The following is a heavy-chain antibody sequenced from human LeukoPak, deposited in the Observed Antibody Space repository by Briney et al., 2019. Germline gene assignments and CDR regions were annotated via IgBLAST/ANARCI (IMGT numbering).Heavy chain of an antibody. V-gene: IGHV4-39*01. CDR1: GGSISSSSYY. Sequence: SETLSLTCTVSGGSISSSSYYWGWIRQPPGKGLEWIGSIYYSGSTYYNPSLKSRVTICVDTSKNQFSLKLSSVTAADTAVYYCAKIEYSSSFLWGQGTLVTVSS. CDR2: IYYSGST. D-gene: IGHD6-13*01. J-gene: IGHJ4*02. CDR3: AKIEYSSSFL.